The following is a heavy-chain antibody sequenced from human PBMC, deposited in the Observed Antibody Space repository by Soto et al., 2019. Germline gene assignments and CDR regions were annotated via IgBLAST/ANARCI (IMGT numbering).Heavy chain of an antibody. D-gene: IGHD6-19*01. CDR3: AKDPSSGWYGTPNYYYGMDV. CDR1: GFTFSSYA. Sequence: EVQLLESGGGLVQPGGSLRLSCAASGFTFSSYAMSWVRQAPGKGLEWVSAISGSGGSTYYADSVKGRFTISRDNSKNTLYLQMNSRRAEDKAVYYCAKDPSSGWYGTPNYYYGMDVWGQGTTVTVSS. V-gene: IGHV3-23*01. CDR2: ISGSGGST. J-gene: IGHJ6*02.